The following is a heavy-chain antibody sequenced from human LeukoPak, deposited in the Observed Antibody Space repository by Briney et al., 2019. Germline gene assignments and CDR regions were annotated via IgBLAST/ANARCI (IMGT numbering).Heavy chain of an antibody. V-gene: IGHV3-15*01. J-gene: IGHJ4*02. Sequence: KPGGSLRLSCAGSRFTFSNAWMSWVRQAPGKGLEWVGRIKSNVNGGTIDYAPPVKGRFIISRDDSKDTLYLHMSSLKIEDTAVYYCTTWDYVDYWGQGTLVTVSS. D-gene: IGHD1-26*01. CDR3: TTWDYVDY. CDR1: RFTFSNAW. CDR2: IKSNVNGGTI.